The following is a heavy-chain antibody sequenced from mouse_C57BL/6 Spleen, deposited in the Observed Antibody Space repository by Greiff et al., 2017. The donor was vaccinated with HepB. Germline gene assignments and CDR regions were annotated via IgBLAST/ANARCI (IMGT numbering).Heavy chain of an antibody. D-gene: IGHD2-2*01. V-gene: IGHV5-17*01. J-gene: IGHJ1*03. Sequence: DVQLVESGGGLVKPGGSLKLSCAASGFTFSDYGMHWVRQAPEKGLEWVAYISSGSSTIYYADTVKGRFTISRANAKNTLFLQMTSLRSEDTAMCYCARRYGYYWYFDVWGTGTTVTVSS. CDR3: ARRYGYYWYFDV. CDR1: GFTFSDYG. CDR2: ISSGSSTI.